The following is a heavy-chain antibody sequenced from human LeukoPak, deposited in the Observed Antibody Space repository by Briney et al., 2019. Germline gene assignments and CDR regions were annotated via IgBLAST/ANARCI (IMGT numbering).Heavy chain of an antibody. J-gene: IGHJ3*02. Sequence: GGSLRLSCAASGFTFSSYSMNWVRQAPGKGLEWVSSISSRSSYIYYVDSVKGRFTISRDNAKNSLYLQMNSLRTEDTAVYYCARDGGQNSDVFDIWGQGTMVTVSS. CDR3: ARDGGQNSDVFDI. V-gene: IGHV3-21*01. D-gene: IGHD6-25*01. CDR2: ISSRSSYI. CDR1: GFTFSSYS.